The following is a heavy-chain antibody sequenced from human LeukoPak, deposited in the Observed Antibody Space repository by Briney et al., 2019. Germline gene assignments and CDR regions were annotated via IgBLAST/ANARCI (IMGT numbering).Heavy chain of an antibody. CDR1: GYTFTGYY. V-gene: IGHV1-2*06. CDR2: INPNSGGT. J-gene: IGHJ4*02. Sequence: ASVKVSCKASGYTFTGYYMHWVRQAPGQGLEWMGRINPNSGGTNYAQKFQGRVTMTRDTSISTAYMELSRLRSDGTAVYYCARDGVSSGWSDFDYWGQGTLVTVSS. CDR3: ARDGVSSGWSDFDY. D-gene: IGHD6-19*01.